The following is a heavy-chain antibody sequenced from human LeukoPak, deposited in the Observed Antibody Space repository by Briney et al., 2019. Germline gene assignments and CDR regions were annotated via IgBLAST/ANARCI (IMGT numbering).Heavy chain of an antibody. V-gene: IGHV4-4*02. CDR3: AKTIIKYCSSTSCPSDY. D-gene: IGHD2-2*01. Sequence: SETLSLTCAVSGGSISSSNWWSWVRQPPGKGLEWIGEIYHSGTTNYNPSLKSRVTISVDKSKNQFSLKLSSVTAADTAVYYCAKTIIKYCSSTSCPSDYWGQGTLVTVSS. CDR1: GGSISSSNW. J-gene: IGHJ4*02. CDR2: IYHSGTT.